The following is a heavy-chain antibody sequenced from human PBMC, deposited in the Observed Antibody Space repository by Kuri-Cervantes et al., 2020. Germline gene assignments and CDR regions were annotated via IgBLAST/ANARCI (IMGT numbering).Heavy chain of an antibody. CDR3: ARHYDGRFH. V-gene: IGHV4-34*01. CDR2: INHSGST. D-gene: IGHD4-23*01. CDR1: GGSFSGYY. Sequence: GSLRLSCAVYGGSFSGYYWSWIRQPPGKGLEWIGEINHSGSTNYNPSLKSRVTISVDTSKNQFSLKLSSVTAADTAIYYCARHYDGRFHWGQGTLVTVSS. J-gene: IGHJ4*02.